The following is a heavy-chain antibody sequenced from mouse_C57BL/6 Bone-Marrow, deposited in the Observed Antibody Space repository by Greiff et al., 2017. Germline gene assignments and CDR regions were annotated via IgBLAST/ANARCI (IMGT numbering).Heavy chain of an antibody. CDR3: ARWSTTVVATGNYYAMDY. D-gene: IGHD1-1*01. CDR1: GYTFTSYW. CDR2: IHPNSGST. Sequence: VQLQQPGAELVKPGASVKLSCKASGYTFTSYWMHWVKQRPGQGLEWIGMIHPNSGSTNYNEKFKSKATLTVDKSSSTAYMQLSSLTSEDSAVYYCARWSTTVVATGNYYAMDYWGQGTSVTVSS. V-gene: IGHV1-64*01. J-gene: IGHJ4*01.